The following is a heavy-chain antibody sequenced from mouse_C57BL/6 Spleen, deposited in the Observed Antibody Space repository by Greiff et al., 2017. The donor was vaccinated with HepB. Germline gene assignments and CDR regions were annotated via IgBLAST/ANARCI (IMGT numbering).Heavy chain of an antibody. CDR3: ARRGHYYGLDY. CDR1: GYTFTSYW. V-gene: IGHV1-52*01. J-gene: IGHJ4*01. Sequence: QVQLKQPGAELVRPGSSVKLSCKASGYTFTSYWMHWVKQRPIQGLEWIGNIDPSDSETHYNQKFKDKATLTVDKSSSTAYMQLSSLTSEDSAVYYCARRGHYYGLDYWGQGTSVTVSS. CDR2: IDPSDSET.